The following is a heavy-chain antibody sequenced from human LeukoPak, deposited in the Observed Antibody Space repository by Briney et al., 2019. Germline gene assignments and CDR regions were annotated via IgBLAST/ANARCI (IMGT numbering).Heavy chain of an antibody. CDR2: IKPGGSDK. CDR3: ARSTAGFDY. J-gene: IGHJ4*02. D-gene: IGHD5-18*01. CDR1: GFTFSNSW. Sequence: GGPLILSCPASGFTFSNSWMAWVRHAPGKGLEWVANIKPGGSDKYYVDSVKGRFTIAKDNAKNSLYLQMNSLRVEDTAMYYCARSTAGFDYWGQGTLVTVSS. V-gene: IGHV3-7*01.